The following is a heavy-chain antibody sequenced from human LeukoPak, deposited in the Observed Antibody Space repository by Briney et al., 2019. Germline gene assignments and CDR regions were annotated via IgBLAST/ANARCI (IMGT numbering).Heavy chain of an antibody. CDR2: IHSNGNT. V-gene: IGHV4-59*11. J-gene: IGHJ4*02. Sequence: SETLSLTCTVSGGSISGQYWTWTRQPPGKGLELIGHIHSNGNTYYSPSLKSRVTMSVDTSKNQLSLNLWSVTAADTAVYYCARFNSGCTTSSCYVHYWGQGILVTVSS. CDR3: ARFNSGCTTSSCYVHY. D-gene: IGHD2-2*01. CDR1: GGSISGQY.